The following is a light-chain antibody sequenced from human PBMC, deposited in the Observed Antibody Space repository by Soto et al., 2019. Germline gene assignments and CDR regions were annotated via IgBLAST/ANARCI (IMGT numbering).Light chain of an antibody. J-gene: IGKJ1*01. CDR3: MQSLQNPPT. CDR1: QSLRHSDGYNY. CDR2: LGS. V-gene: IGKV2-28*01. Sequence: VMTQSPVSLPVTPGEPASISCRSSQSLRHSDGYNYLDWYLQKPGQSPQVLIYLGSNRASGVPDRFSDSGSGTDFTLKISRVEAEDVGVYYCMQSLQNPPTFGQGTKVEIK.